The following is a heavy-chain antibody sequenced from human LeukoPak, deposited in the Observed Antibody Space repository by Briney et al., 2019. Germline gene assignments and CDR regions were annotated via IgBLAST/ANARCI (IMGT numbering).Heavy chain of an antibody. CDR2: ISYSGST. V-gene: IGHV4-30-4*08. J-gene: IGHJ4*02. Sequence: SQTLSLTCTVFGGSISSGDYYWSWIRQPPGKGLEWIGYISYSGSTYYNPSLESRVTISVGMSKNQLSLKLYSVTAADTAVYYCAREESRYVDYWGQGTPVTVSS. CDR1: GGSISSGDYY. CDR3: AREESRYVDY.